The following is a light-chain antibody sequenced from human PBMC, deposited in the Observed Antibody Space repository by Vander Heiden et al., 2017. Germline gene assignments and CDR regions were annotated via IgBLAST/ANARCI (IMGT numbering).Light chain of an antibody. CDR1: QSLLHSNRYNS. V-gene: IGKV2-28*01. J-gene: IGKJ4*01. Sequence: EIVMTHSPLSLPVTPGEPAAITCRSSQSLLHSNRYNSLDWYLQKPGQSPQLLIYLGSNRASGVPNRFSGSGSGTDFTLKISRVEAEDVGVYYCRQALQTPLTFGGGTKVEIK. CDR2: LGS. CDR3: RQALQTPLT.